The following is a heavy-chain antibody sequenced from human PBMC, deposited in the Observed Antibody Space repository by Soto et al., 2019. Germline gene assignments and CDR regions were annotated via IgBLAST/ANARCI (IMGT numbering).Heavy chain of an antibody. CDR2: IDPRSGVT. D-gene: IGHD4-17*01. V-gene: IGHV1-2*02. Sequence: GASVKVSCKPYGYTFTAYYIHWVRQAPGQGLECLGWIDPRSGVTNHAQKFQGRVIMTRDTSIKTVYMELSWLTSDDTAVYYCATDYYGAFAFWGQGTLVTVSS. CDR3: ATDYYGAFAF. J-gene: IGHJ4*02. CDR1: GYTFTAYY.